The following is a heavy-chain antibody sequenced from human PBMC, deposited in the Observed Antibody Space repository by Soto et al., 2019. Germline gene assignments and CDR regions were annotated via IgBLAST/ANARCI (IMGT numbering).Heavy chain of an antibody. V-gene: IGHV3-74*01. J-gene: IGHJ6*02. Sequence: GGSLRLSCAASGFTFSSYWMHWVRQAPGKGLVWVSRINSDGSSTSYADSVKGRFTISRDNAKNTLYLQMNSLRAEDTAVYYCARDAPYCSGGSCYYYGMDVWGQGTTVTVSS. CDR2: INSDGSST. D-gene: IGHD2-15*01. CDR3: ARDAPYCSGGSCYYYGMDV. CDR1: GFTFSSYW.